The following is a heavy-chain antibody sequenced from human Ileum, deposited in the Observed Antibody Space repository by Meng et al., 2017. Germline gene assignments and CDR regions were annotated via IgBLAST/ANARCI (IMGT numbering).Heavy chain of an antibody. CDR2: ISTSGDTM. J-gene: IGHJ4*02. V-gene: IGHV3-48*03. CDR1: GFTLSSYE. D-gene: IGHD3-9*01. CDR3: ARESGRRSRNFDWIDY. Sequence: GGSLRLSCAASGFTLSSYEMNWVRQAPGKGLEWISYISTSGDTMYYGDSVKGRFTISRDNAKNSLYLQMNSLRAEDTAVYYCARESGRRSRNFDWIDYWGQGSLVTVSS.